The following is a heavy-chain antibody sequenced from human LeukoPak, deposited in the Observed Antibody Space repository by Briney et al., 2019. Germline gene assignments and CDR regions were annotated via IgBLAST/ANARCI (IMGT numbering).Heavy chain of an antibody. Sequence: GGSLRLSCAASGFTFSSYGMHWVRQAPGKGLEWVAVISYDGSNKYYADSVKGRFTISRDNSKNTLYLQMNSLRAEDTAVYYCAKDYYYDSSGYFDYWGQGTLVTVSS. D-gene: IGHD3-22*01. V-gene: IGHV3-30*18. J-gene: IGHJ4*02. CDR1: GFTFSSYG. CDR3: AKDYYYDSSGYFDY. CDR2: ISYDGSNK.